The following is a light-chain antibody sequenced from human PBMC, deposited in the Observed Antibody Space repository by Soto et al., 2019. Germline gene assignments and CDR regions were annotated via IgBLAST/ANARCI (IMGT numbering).Light chain of an antibody. Sequence: EVFITQNTRSSPVTLGHQASISCSSTHSLVSRDGNTYLNWYHQRPGQAPRRLIYKVSNRDSGVPDRFSGSGSGTDFTLKICRLEAEDVGIYYCMQCNLSPLHFGGGTKVDIK. CDR2: KVS. J-gene: IGKJ4*01. CDR3: MQCNLSPLH. CDR1: HSLVSRDGNTY. V-gene: IGKV2-30*01.